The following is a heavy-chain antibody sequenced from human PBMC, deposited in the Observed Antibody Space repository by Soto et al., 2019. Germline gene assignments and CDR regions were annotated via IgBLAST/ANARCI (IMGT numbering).Heavy chain of an antibody. CDR2: ISYDGSNK. V-gene: IGHV3-30-3*01. J-gene: IGHJ4*02. Sequence: QVQLVESGGGVVQPGRSLRLSCAASGFTFSSYAMHWVRQAPGKGLEWVAVISYDGSNKYYADSVKGRFTSSRDNSKNTLYLQMNSMRAEDTAVYYCARDREAVAGAHFDYWGQGTLVTVSS. CDR3: ARDREAVAGAHFDY. CDR1: GFTFSSYA. D-gene: IGHD6-19*01.